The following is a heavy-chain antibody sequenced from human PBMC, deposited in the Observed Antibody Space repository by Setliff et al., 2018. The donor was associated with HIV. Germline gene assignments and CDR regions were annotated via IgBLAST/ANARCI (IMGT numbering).Heavy chain of an antibody. V-gene: IGHV4-59*11. D-gene: IGHD3-22*01. CDR3: ATGPRVRGYYNYRMDV. CDR2: IYYSGST. J-gene: IGHJ6*02. Sequence: PSETLSLTCTVSGGSISSHYCSWIRQPPGKVLEWIGSIYYSGSTNYNPSPKIRVTISVDTSKNQFSLKLSSVTAADTAVYYCATGPRVRGYYNYRMDVWGQGTTVTVSS. CDR1: GGSISSHY.